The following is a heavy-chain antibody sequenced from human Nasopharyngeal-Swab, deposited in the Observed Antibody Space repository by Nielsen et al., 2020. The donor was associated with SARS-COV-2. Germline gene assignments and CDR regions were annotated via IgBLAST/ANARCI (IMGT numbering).Heavy chain of an antibody. Sequence: WVRQAPGQGLEWMGWMNPNSGNTGYAQKFQGRVTMTRNTSISTAYMELSSLRSVDTAVYYCATTHKSTYYDFWSGYSNSYYYYMDVWGKGTTVTVSS. CDR2: MNPNSGNT. D-gene: IGHD3-3*01. J-gene: IGHJ6*03. V-gene: IGHV1-8*01. CDR3: ATTHKSTYYDFWSGYSNSYYYYMDV.